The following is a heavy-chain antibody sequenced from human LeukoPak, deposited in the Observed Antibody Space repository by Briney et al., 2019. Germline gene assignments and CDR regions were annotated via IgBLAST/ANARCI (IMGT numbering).Heavy chain of an antibody. CDR3: ASEGRGSALYY. CDR1: GDSVSSDSAA. J-gene: IGHJ4*02. D-gene: IGHD5-12*01. CDR2: TYYRSKWYN. V-gene: IGHV6-1*01. Sequence: QSGPGLVKPSQTLSLTWAISGDSVSSDSAAGNWIRQSPSRGLEWLGRTYYRSKWYNDYAGSVKRRVTNTTDTPKNRVTLQLTSVTPEDTAVYYCASEGRGSALYYWGQGALVFVSS.